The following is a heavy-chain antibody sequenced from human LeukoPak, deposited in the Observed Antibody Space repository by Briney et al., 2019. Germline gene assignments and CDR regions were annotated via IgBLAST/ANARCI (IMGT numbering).Heavy chain of an antibody. J-gene: IGHJ3*02. CDR1: GYTFIDYY. CDR2: INPNSGGT. CDR3: ASLKRTGTTTSDAFDI. Sequence: ASVKVSCKASGYTFIDYYMHWVRQAPGQGLEWMGWINPNSGGTNYAQKFQGRVTMTRDTSISTAYMELSRLRSDDTAVYYCASLKRTGTTTSDAFDIWGQGTMVTVSS. D-gene: IGHD1-1*01. V-gene: IGHV1-2*02.